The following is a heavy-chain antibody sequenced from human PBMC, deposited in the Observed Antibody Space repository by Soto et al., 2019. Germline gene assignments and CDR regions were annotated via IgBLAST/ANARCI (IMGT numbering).Heavy chain of an antibody. J-gene: IGHJ6*02. Sequence: ASVKVSCKASGYTFTGYYMHWVRQAPGQGLEWMGWINPNSGGTNYAQKFQGRVTMTRDTSISTAYMELSRLRSDDTAVYYCARVQYSGNLYYYYGMDVWGQGTKVTVSS. CDR2: INPNSGGT. V-gene: IGHV1-2*02. CDR3: ARVQYSGNLYYYYGMDV. D-gene: IGHD1-26*01. CDR1: GYTFTGYY.